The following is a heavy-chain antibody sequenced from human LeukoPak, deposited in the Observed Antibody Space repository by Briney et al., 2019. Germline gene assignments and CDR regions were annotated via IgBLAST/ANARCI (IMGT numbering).Heavy chain of an antibody. D-gene: IGHD5-12*01. J-gene: IGHJ4*02. CDR2: INHGGST. Sequence: PSETLSLTCAVYGGSFSGDFWSWLRQSPGKGLEWIGEINHGGSTTYNPSLQSRVTMSVDTSTNQISLKMASVTAADTAIYYGARQTWQWLPFDDWGQGTQVTIST. V-gene: IGHV4-34*01. CDR3: ARQTWQWLPFDD. CDR1: GGSFSGDF.